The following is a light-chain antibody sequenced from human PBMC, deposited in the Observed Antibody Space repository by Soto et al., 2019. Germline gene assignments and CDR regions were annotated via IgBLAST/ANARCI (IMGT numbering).Light chain of an antibody. CDR3: QQYGSLSWT. CDR1: QSVGSDF. Sequence: EILLTQSPATLSLSPGSRSTLSCRASQSVGSDFLAWYQQRPGQPPRLLIFGASGRATGIPARFSGSGSGTDFTLTISRLEPEDFAVYYCQQYGSLSWTFGQGTKVDIK. V-gene: IGKV3-20*01. J-gene: IGKJ1*01. CDR2: GAS.